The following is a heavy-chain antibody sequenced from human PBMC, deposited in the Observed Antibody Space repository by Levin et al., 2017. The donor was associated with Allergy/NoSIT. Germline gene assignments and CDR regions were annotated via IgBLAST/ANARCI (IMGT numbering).Heavy chain of an antibody. V-gene: IGHV3-21*01. Sequence: NTGGSLRLSCSASGFTFNVYTMTWVRQAPGKGLEWVSSISSSGSYIYYAGSVRGRFTISRDNAKNSLYLQMNSLRAEDTAVYYCATEGDDIGDSDNNYQYAMDVWGQGTTVTVSS. D-gene: IGHD4-17*01. CDR2: ISSSGSYI. CDR3: ATEGDDIGDSDNNYQYAMDV. J-gene: IGHJ6*02. CDR1: GFTFNVYT.